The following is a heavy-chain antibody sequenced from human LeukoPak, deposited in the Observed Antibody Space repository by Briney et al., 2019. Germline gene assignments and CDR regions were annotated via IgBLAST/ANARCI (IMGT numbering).Heavy chain of an antibody. CDR1: GYTFTSYD. CDR2: MNPNSGNT. V-gene: IGHV1-8*01. D-gene: IGHD4-17*01. CDR3: ARDGDYGPFTDY. J-gene: IGHJ4*02. Sequence: ASVNVSCKASGYTFTSYDIHWVRQATGQGREWMGWMNPNSGNTGYAQKFQGRVTMTRNTSISTAYMELSSLRSEDTAVYYCARDGDYGPFTDYWGQGTLVTVSS.